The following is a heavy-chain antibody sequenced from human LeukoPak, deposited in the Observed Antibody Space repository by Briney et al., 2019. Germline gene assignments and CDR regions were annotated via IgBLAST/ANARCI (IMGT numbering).Heavy chain of an antibody. D-gene: IGHD2-21*02. CDR2: INAGNGNT. J-gene: IGHJ2*01. V-gene: IGHV1-3*01. Sequence: ASVKVSCKASGYTFTSYAMHWVRQAPGQRLEWMGWINAGNGNTKYSQKFQGRVTITRDTSASTAYMELSSLRSEDAAVYYCARANIVVVTATHQRYFDLWGRGTLVTVSS. CDR1: GYTFTSYA. CDR3: ARANIVVVTATHQRYFDL.